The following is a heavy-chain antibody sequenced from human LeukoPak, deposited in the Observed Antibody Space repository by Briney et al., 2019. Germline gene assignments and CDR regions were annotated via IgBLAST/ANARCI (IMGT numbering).Heavy chain of an antibody. V-gene: IGHV3-7*03. CDR1: GFSISSHW. J-gene: IGHJ4*02. Sequence: GGSLRLSCVASGFSISSHWMSWVRQAPGKGLEWVASLKEDVSARNLVDSVKGRFTISTDNAKNSLNLQMNSLRAEDTAVYYCASWPGGWYGEDSWGQGTLVTVSS. CDR2: LKEDVSAR. CDR3: ASWPGGWYGEDS. D-gene: IGHD6-19*01.